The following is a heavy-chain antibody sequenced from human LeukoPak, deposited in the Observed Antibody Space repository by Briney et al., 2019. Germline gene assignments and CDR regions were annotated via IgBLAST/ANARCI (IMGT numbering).Heavy chain of an antibody. CDR3: ARDRYYGSGSYYELAY. V-gene: IGHV3-23*01. CDR2: ISGSGGST. D-gene: IGHD3-10*01. CDR1: GFTFSSYA. J-gene: IGHJ4*02. Sequence: GGSLRLSCAASGFTFSSYAMSWVRQAPGKGLEWVSAISGSGGSTYYADSVKGRFTISRDNSKNTLYLQMNSLRAEDTAVYYCARDRYYGSGSYYELAYWGQGTLVTVSS.